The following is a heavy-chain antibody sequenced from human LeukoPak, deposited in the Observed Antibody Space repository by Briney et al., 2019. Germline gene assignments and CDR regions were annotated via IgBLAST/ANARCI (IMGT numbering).Heavy chain of an antibody. CDR2: ISSSSSYI. CDR3: AREGTAMVSFDY. V-gene: IGHV3-21*01. J-gene: IGHJ4*02. CDR1: GFTFSSYS. D-gene: IGHD5-18*01. Sequence: GGSLRLSCVASGFTFSSYSMNWVRQAPGKGLEWVSSISSSSSYIYYADSVKGRFTISRDNAKNSLYLQMNSLRAEDTAVYYCAREGTAMVSFDYWGQGTLVTVSS.